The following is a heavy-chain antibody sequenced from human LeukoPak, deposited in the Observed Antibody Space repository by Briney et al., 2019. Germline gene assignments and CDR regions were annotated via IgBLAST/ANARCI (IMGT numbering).Heavy chain of an antibody. CDR1: GDSISSSSYY. J-gene: IGHJ6*03. CDR2: IYYSGST. D-gene: IGHD2-2*01. CDR3: ARLRYCSSTSCRPTYYYYYYMDV. V-gene: IGHV4-39*01. Sequence: PSETLSLTCTVSGDSISSSSYYWGWIRQPPGMGLEWIGSIYYSGSTYYNSSLKSRVTISVDTSKNQFSLKLSSVTAADTAVYYCARLRYCSSTSCRPTYYYYYYMDVWGKGTTVTVSS.